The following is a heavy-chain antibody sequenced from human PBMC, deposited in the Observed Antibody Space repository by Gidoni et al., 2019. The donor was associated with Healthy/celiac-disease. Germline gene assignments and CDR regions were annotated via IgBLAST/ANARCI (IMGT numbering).Heavy chain of an antibody. V-gene: IGHV1-2*06. CDR3: ARAPLSTGVYFDY. CDR1: GYTFTGYY. D-gene: IGHD3-10*01. Sequence: QVQLVQSGAEVKKPGASVTVSCTASGYTFTGYYMHWVRQAPGQGLEWMGRINPNSGGTNYAQKFQGRVTMTRNTSISTAYMELSRLRSDDTAVYYCARAPLSTGVYFDYWGQGTLVTVSS. J-gene: IGHJ4*02. CDR2: INPNSGGT.